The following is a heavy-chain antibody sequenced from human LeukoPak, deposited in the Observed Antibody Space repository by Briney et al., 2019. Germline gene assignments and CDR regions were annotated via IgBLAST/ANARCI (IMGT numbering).Heavy chain of an antibody. Sequence: SETLSLTCAVSGGSISSGGYYWSWIRQPPGKGLEWIGYIYYSGGTNYNPSLKSRVTISVDTSKNQFSLKLSSVTAADTAVYYCARRYYDSSGYYYDAFDIWGQGTMVTVSS. CDR2: IYYSGGT. D-gene: IGHD3-22*01. CDR3: ARRYYDSSGYYYDAFDI. CDR1: GGSISSGGYY. V-gene: IGHV4-61*08. J-gene: IGHJ3*02.